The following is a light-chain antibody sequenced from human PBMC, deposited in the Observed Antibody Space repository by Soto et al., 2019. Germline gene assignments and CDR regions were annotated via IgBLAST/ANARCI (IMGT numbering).Light chain of an antibody. CDR2: LDSDGSH. CDR1: SGYSSYA. J-gene: IGLJ2*01. V-gene: IGLV4-69*01. CDR3: QTWGTGIHVV. Sequence: QPVLTQSPSASASLGASVKLTCSQSSGYSSYAIAWHQQQPEKGPRYLMKLDSDGSHTKGDAIPDRFSGSSSGAERYLTISSLQSEDEADYYCQTWGTGIHVVFGGGTKLTVL.